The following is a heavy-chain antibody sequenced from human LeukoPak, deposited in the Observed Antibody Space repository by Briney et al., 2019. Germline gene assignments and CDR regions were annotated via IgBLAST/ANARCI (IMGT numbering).Heavy chain of an antibody. Sequence: GGSLRLSCAASGFTFSSYAMSWVRQAPGKGLEWVSYISRSSSSSTIYYADSVKGRFTISRDNAKNSLYLQMNSLRAEDTALYYCAKDMGGGWGQGTLVTVSS. D-gene: IGHD1-26*01. J-gene: IGHJ4*02. V-gene: IGHV3-48*04. CDR2: ISRSSSSSTI. CDR1: GFTFSSYA. CDR3: AKDMGGG.